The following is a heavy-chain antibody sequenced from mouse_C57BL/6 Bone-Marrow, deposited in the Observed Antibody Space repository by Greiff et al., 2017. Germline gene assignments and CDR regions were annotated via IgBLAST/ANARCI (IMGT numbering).Heavy chain of an antibody. CDR1: GYTFTDYY. D-gene: IGHD2-12*01. J-gene: IGHJ2*01. Sequence: VQLQQSGPELVKPGASVKISCKASGYTFTDYYMNWVKQSHGKSLEWIGDINPNNGGTSYNQKFKGKATLTVDKSSSTAYMELRSLTSEDSAVYYCAKDDVKDFDYWGQGTTLTVSS. CDR3: AKDDVKDFDY. CDR2: INPNNGGT. V-gene: IGHV1-26*01.